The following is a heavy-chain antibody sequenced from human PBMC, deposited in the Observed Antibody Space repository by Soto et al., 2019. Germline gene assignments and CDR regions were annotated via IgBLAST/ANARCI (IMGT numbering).Heavy chain of an antibody. CDR2: IKQDGSEK. V-gene: IGHV3-7*01. CDR1: GVTFSSYW. D-gene: IGHD6-13*01. J-gene: IGHJ6*03. Sequence: GGSLRLSCAAAGVTFSSYWMSWVRQAPGKGLEWVANIKQDGSEKYYVDSVKGRFTISRDNAKNSLYLQMNSLRAEDTAVYYCARGRHIAAATQKIRSDMAFRGNRTTVPVS. CDR3: ARGRHIAAATQKIRSDMAF.